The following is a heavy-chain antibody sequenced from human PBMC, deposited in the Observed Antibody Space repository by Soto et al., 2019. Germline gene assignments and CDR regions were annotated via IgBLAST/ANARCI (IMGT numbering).Heavy chain of an antibody. CDR1: GYTYTGYD. V-gene: IGHV1-8*01. J-gene: IGHJ3*02. D-gene: IGHD3-9*01. CDR3: ASVRVLRYFDWSLAFDI. CDR2: MNPNSGNT. Sequence: ASGKISCKASGYTYTGYDMDWGRQATGQGLEWMGWMNPNSGNTGYAQKFQGRVTMTRNTSISTAYMELSSLRSEDTAVYYCASVRVLRYFDWSLAFDIWRQGTMVTVSS.